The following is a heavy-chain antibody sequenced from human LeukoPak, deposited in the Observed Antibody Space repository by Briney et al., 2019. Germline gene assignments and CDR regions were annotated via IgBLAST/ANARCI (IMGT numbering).Heavy chain of an antibody. J-gene: IGHJ4*02. CDR1: GGSIRRYY. Sequence: SERLCLTRAVSGGSIRRYYWSWVPEPPGTGREGMGYISYCGSTNYNPSPKSRVTISVDTSKNHHSLKLISVTAAEAAVYYCARHHGGFYDYVWGSYPYDFWGQGTMVTVSS. D-gene: IGHD3-16*02. CDR3: ARHHGGFYDYVWGSYPYDF. CDR2: ISYCGST. V-gene: IGHV4-59*08.